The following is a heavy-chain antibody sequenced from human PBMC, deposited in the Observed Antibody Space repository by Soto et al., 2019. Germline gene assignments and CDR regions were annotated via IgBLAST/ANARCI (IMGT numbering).Heavy chain of an antibody. CDR1: GFAFSNFA. CDR2: IGSGSRGT. Sequence: EAQLLESGGGLVQPGGSLRLSCAASGFAFSNFAMSWVRQAPGKGLEWVSAIGSGSRGTHYAESVEDRFIISRDDSKNIPYLQLNSLTAADTAVYYCAAPRVAVPHTRYFDPWGQGTPVTVSP. J-gene: IGHJ5*02. CDR3: AAPRVAVPHTRYFDP. D-gene: IGHD6-19*01. V-gene: IGHV3-23*01.